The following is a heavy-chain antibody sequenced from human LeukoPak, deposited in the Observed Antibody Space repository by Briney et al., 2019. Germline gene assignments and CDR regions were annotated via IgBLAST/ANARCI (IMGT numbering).Heavy chain of an antibody. D-gene: IGHD2-2*01. CDR1: GLTFGDYD. CDR2: ISGGGGST. Sequence: WGTLRFYCAASGLTFGDYDVSWFRQAPGKGLEWVSAISGGGGSTYYADSAKSRFTISRDNSKNTLYLQMNSLRAEDTAVYYCAKPPRYCSSTSCSYFDYWGQGTLVTISS. J-gene: IGHJ4*02. CDR3: AKPPRYCSSTSCSYFDY. V-gene: IGHV3-23*01.